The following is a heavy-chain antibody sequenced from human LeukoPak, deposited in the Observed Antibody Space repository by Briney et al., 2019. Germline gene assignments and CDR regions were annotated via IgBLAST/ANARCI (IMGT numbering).Heavy chain of an antibody. D-gene: IGHD3-10*01. CDR2: IDPSDSYT. Sequence: GESLKISGKGSGYIFSTYWISWVRQMPGKGLEWMGRIDPSDSYTKYSPSFQGLVTLSADKSISTAYLQWSSLVASDTAMYYCARLNYYGSGSYSHDYWGQGTLVTVSS. V-gene: IGHV5-10-1*01. CDR1: GYIFSTYW. CDR3: ARLNYYGSGSYSHDY. J-gene: IGHJ4*02.